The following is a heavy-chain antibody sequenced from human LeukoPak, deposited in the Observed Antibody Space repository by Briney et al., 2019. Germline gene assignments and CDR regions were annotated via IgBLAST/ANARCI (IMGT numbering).Heavy chain of an antibody. CDR1: GLTFSSYA. J-gene: IGHJ4*02. CDR2: ISYDGSNK. V-gene: IGHV3-30*04. CDR3: GGSSGSDDY. D-gene: IGHD3-22*01. Sequence: GGSLRLSCAASGLTFSSYAMHWVRQAPGKGLEWVAVISYDGSNKYYADSVKGRFTISRDNSKNTLYLQMNSLRAEDTAVYYCGGSSGSDDYWGQGTLVTVSS.